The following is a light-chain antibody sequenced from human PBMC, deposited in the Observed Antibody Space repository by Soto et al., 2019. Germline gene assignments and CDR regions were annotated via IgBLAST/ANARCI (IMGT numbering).Light chain of an antibody. CDR1: QSVSSNS. CDR2: GAS. V-gene: IGKV3-20*01. J-gene: IGKJ2*01. Sequence: DIALTQSPDTLSLSPGERATLSCRASQSVSSNSLAWYHQKPGQPPRLLIYGASTRATGIPDRFSGSGSGTDFTLTISRLEPEDFAVYYCQQYGSSSYTFGQGTK. CDR3: QQYGSSSYT.